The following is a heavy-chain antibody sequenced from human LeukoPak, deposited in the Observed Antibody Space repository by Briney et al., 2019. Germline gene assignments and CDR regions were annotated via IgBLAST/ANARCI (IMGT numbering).Heavy chain of an antibody. CDR1: GFTFSDYY. Sequence: GGSLRLSCAASGFTFSDYYMSWIRQAPGKGLEWVSYISSSGSTIYYADSVKGRFTISRDNAKNSLYLQMNSLRTEDTAFYYCTKDVFDFGGYFELWGRGTLVTVSS. CDR3: TKDVFDFGGYFEL. V-gene: IGHV3-11*01. D-gene: IGHD3-16*01. CDR2: ISSSGSTI. J-gene: IGHJ2*01.